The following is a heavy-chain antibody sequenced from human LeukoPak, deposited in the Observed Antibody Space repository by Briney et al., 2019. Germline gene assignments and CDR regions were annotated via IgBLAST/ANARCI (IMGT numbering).Heavy chain of an antibody. J-gene: IGHJ5*02. D-gene: IGHD3-10*01. CDR2: INHSGST. Sequence: PSETLSLTCAVYGGSFSGYYWSWIRQPPGKGLEWIGEINHSGSTNYNPSLKSRVTISVDTSKNQFSLKLSSVTAADTAVYYCARLWFGELQWFDPWGQGTLVTVSS. CDR1: GGSFSGYY. V-gene: IGHV4-34*01. CDR3: ARLWFGELQWFDP.